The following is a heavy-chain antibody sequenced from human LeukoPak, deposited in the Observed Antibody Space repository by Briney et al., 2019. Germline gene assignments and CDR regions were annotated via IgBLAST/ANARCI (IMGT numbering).Heavy chain of an antibody. CDR3: ARGIESYGDYGY. Sequence: SDTLSLTCAVSGYSINSGFYWDWIRQPPGKGLEWIAYMYNSGSTNYNPSLKSRVTISIDTSKNQFSLKLSSLTAADTAIYYCARGIESYGDYGYWGQGILVTVSS. D-gene: IGHD4-17*01. J-gene: IGHJ4*02. CDR1: GYSINSGFY. CDR2: MYNSGST. V-gene: IGHV4-38-2*01.